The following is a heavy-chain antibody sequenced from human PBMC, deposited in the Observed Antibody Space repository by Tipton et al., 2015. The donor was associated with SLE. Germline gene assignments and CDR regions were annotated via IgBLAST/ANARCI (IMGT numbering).Heavy chain of an antibody. V-gene: IGHV6-1*01. D-gene: IGHD6-19*01. Sequence: LRLSCAISGDSVSSNSAAWNWIRQSPSRGLEWLGRTYYRSKWYNDYAVSVKSRITINPDTSKNQFSLQLNSVTPEDTAVYYCARVSSGWYPYYYYYMDVWGKGTTVTVSS. J-gene: IGHJ6*03. CDR1: GDSVSSNSAA. CDR3: ARVSSGWYPYYYYYMDV. CDR2: TYYRSKWYN.